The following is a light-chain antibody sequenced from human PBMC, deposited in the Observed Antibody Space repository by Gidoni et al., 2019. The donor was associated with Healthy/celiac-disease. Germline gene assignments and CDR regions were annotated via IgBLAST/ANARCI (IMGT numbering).Light chain of an antibody. CDR2: DAS. J-gene: IGKJ5*01. CDR1: RSVSSY. V-gene: IGKV3-11*01. Sequence: EIVLTHSPATLSLSPAERATLSCRASRSVSSYLAWYQQKPGEAPRLLIYDASNRATGIPARSSGRGSGTDFTPTSSSLEHEDSAVYYWQQRSNWPITFGQGTRLEIK. CDR3: QQRSNWPIT.